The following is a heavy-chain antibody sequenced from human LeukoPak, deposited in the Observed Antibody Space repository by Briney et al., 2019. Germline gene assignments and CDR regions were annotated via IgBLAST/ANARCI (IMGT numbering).Heavy chain of an antibody. CDR1: DYTFSNYG. V-gene: IGHV1-18*01. CDR3: ARGRWLQTHFDY. D-gene: IGHD5-24*01. CDR2: ISTSNGAI. Sequence: ASVKVSCKTSDYTFSNYGISWVRQAPGQGLEWMGWISTSNGAISYAQNFQDRVTMTTDTSTSTAYMELRSLRSDDTAVYYCARGRWLQTHFDYWGQGTLVTVSS. J-gene: IGHJ4*02.